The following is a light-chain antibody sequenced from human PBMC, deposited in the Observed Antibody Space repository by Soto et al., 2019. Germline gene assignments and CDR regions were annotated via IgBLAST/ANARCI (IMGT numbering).Light chain of an antibody. CDR1: TSDVGGYNY. CDR2: DVT. J-gene: IGLJ1*01. V-gene: IGLV2-11*01. Sequence: QSALTQPRSVPGSPGQSVTISCTGTTSDVGGYNYVSWYQQHPGKAPKLMIYDVTKRPSGVPDRFSGSKSGNTASLTISGLQAEDEADYYCCSYAGSSTYVFGTGTKVTVL. CDR3: CSYAGSSTYV.